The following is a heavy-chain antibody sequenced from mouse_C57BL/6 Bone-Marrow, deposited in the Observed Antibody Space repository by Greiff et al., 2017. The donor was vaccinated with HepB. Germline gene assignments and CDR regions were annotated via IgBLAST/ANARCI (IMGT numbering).Heavy chain of an antibody. J-gene: IGHJ3*01. V-gene: IGHV14-4*01. D-gene: IGHD2-4*01. CDR1: GFNIKDDY. Sequence: EVQLQQSGAELVRPGASVKLSCTASGFNIKDDYMHWVKQRPEQGLEWIGWIDPENGDTEYASKFQGKATITADTSSNTAYLQLSSLTSEDTAVYYCTHYDYDLGEDWGQGTLVTVSA. CDR2: IDPENGDT. CDR3: THYDYDLGED.